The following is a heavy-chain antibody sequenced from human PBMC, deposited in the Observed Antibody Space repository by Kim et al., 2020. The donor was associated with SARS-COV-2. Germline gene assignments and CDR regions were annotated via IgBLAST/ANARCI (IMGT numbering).Heavy chain of an antibody. Sequence: YNPSFKSRVTVSGDRSKNYFSLRLTSVSAADTAMYFCARVRSVSPPYYFDFWGQGILVTVSS. CDR3: ARVRSVSPPYYFDF. J-gene: IGHJ4*02. V-gene: IGHV4-30-2*01.